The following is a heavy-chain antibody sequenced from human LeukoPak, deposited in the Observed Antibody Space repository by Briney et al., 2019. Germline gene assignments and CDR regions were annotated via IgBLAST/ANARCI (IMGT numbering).Heavy chain of an antibody. Sequence: SETLSLTCAVYGGSFSGYYWSWIGQPPGKGLEWIGEINHSGSTNYNPSLKSRVTISVDTSKNQFSLKLSSVTAADTAVYYCARVQRVGATSLYYYYYYMDVWGKGTTVTVSS. D-gene: IGHD1-26*01. CDR3: ARVQRVGATSLYYYYYYMDV. V-gene: IGHV4-34*01. CDR2: INHSGST. CDR1: GGSFSGYY. J-gene: IGHJ6*03.